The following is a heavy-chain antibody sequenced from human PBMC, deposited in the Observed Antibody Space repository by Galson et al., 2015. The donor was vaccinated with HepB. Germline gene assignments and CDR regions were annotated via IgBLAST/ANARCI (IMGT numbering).Heavy chain of an antibody. J-gene: IGHJ3*02. D-gene: IGHD3-22*01. CDR2: FDPEDGET. V-gene: IGHV1-24*01. CDR1: GYTLTELS. Sequence: SVKVSCKVSGYTLTELSMHWVRQAPGKGLEWMGGFDPEDGETIYAQKFQGRVTMTEDTSTDTAYMELSSLGSEDTAVYYCATSHYYYDSSGYAFDIWGQGTMVTVSS. CDR3: ATSHYYYDSSGYAFDI.